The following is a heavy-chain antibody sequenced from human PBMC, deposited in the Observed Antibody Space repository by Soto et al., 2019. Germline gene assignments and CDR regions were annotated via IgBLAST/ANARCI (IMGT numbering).Heavy chain of an antibody. CDR3: DRVFLSGGYSVDN. V-gene: IGHV4-4*02. D-gene: IGHD2-15*01. J-gene: IGHJ4*02. CDR2: IYHSGST. CDR1: GGSISSSNW. Sequence: SETLSLTCAVSGGSISSSNWWSWVRQPPGKGLEWIGEIYHSGSTNYNPSLKSRVTISVDKSKNQFSLKLSSVTAADTAVYYCDRVFLSGGYSVDNWGQGTLVTVYS.